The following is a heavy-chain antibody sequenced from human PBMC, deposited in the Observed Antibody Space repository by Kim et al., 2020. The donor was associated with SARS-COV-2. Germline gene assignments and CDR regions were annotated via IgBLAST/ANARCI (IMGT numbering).Heavy chain of an antibody. J-gene: IGHJ4*02. CDR3: AKDYYGSGSPGYYFDY. Sequence: GRFTSPKANSKNTLYLQMNSLRAEDTAVYYCAKDYYGSGSPGYYFDYWGQGTLVTVSS. D-gene: IGHD3-10*01. V-gene: IGHV3-33*06.